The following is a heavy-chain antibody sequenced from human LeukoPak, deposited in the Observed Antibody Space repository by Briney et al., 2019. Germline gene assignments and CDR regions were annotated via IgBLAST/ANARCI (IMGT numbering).Heavy chain of an antibody. CDR2: INDSGST. Sequence: PSETLSLTCAVSGVSFIGHYWSWIRQPPGEGLEWIGEINDSGSTKYNPSLKSRVTISADTSKNQFSLKLSSVTAADTAVYYCAKNNWFDPWGQGTLVTVSS. J-gene: IGHJ5*02. CDR1: GVSFIGHY. CDR3: AKNNWFDP. V-gene: IGHV4-34*01.